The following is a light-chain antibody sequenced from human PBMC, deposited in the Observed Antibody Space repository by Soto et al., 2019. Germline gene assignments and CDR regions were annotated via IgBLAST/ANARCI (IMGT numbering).Light chain of an antibody. CDR2: EVR. V-gene: IGLV2-14*01. CDR3: ISYPGRDPSYV. Sequence: QSVLTQPASVSGSPGQSITISCTGTSRDVGSYNYVAWYQQFPGKTPKLMIYEVRNRPSGVSSRCSGSKSGNTASLTISGLQAEDEADYYCISYPGRDPSYVFATGTKVTVL. J-gene: IGLJ1*01. CDR1: SRDVGSYNY.